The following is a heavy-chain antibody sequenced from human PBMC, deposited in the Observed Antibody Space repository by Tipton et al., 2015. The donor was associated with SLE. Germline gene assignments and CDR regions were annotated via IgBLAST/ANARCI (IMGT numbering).Heavy chain of an antibody. D-gene: IGHD6-6*01. Sequence: QSGPEVKKPGSSVKVSCKASGGTFSSYAISWVRQAPGQGLEWMGGIIPIFGTANYAQKFQGRVTITTDESTSTAYMGLSSLRSEDTAVYYCARGVKQLVRTEYFQHWGQGTLVTVSS. CDR2: IIPIFGTA. CDR1: GGTFSSYA. V-gene: IGHV1-69*05. CDR3: ARGVKQLVRTEYFQH. J-gene: IGHJ1*01.